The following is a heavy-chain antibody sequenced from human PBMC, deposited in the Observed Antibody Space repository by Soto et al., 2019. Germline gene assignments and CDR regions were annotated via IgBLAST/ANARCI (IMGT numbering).Heavy chain of an antibody. J-gene: IGHJ5*02. V-gene: IGHV4-31*03. Sequence: SETLSLTCTVSGGSISSGGYDWSWIRQHPGKGLEWIGYIYYSGSTYYNPSLKSRVTISVDTSKNQFSLKLSSVTAADTAVYYCARDYYDSSGYHRDHWFDPWGQGTLLTVSS. D-gene: IGHD3-22*01. CDR2: IYYSGST. CDR3: ARDYYDSSGYHRDHWFDP. CDR1: GGSISSGGYD.